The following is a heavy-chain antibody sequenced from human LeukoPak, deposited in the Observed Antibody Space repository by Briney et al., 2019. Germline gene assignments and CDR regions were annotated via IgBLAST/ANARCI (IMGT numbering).Heavy chain of an antibody. V-gene: IGHV3-48*03. Sequence: PGGSLRRSCAPSGFTFSSYEMNWVRQAPGKGLEWVSYISTSGSTKHYADSVKGRFTISRDNAKNTLYLQMNSLRVEDTAVYYCGRALGSPLDYWGQGTLVTVSS. D-gene: IGHD1-26*01. CDR2: ISTSGSTK. J-gene: IGHJ4*02. CDR3: GRALGSPLDY. CDR1: GFTFSSYE.